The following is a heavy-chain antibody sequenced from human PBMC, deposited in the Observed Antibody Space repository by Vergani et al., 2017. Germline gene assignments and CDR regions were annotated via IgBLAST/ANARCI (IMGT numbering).Heavy chain of an antibody. CDR2: ISSSSSTI. CDR3: AREGSGYYDVVDY. CDR1: GFTFSSYS. D-gene: IGHD3-22*01. J-gene: IGHJ4*02. Sequence: EVQLVESGGGLVQPGGSLRLSCAASGFTFSSYSMNWVRQAPGKGLEWVSYISSSSSTIYYADSVKGRFTISRDNAKNSLYLQMNSLRAEDTAVYYCAREGSGYYDVVDYWGQGTLVTVSS. V-gene: IGHV3-48*01.